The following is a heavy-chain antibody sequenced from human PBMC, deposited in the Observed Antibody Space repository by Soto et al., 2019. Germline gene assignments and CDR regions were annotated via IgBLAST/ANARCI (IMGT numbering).Heavy chain of an antibody. CDR2: MNPNSGNT. V-gene: IGHV1-8*01. J-gene: IGHJ4*02. D-gene: IGHD2-2*01. Sequence: GASVKVSCKASGYTFTSYDINWVRQATGQGLEWMGWMNPNSGNTGYAQKFQGRVTMTRNTSISTAYMELSGLRSEDTAVYYCARGQGGQYCSSTSCYFIYWGQGTLVTVSS. CDR1: GYTFTSYD. CDR3: ARGQGGQYCSSTSCYFIY.